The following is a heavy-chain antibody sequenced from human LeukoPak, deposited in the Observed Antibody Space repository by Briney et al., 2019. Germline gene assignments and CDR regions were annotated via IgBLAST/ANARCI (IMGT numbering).Heavy chain of an antibody. D-gene: IGHD1-1*01. CDR3: AREQTGTDI. CDR2: IKQGGSEK. Sequence: GGSLRLSCAASGFSFSRYWMSWVRQAPGKGLEWVANIKQGGSEKYYVDSVKGRFAISRDNAKNSVYLQMNSLRAEDTAVYYCAREQTGTDIWGQGTMVTVSS. CDR1: GFSFSRYW. V-gene: IGHV3-7*01. J-gene: IGHJ3*02.